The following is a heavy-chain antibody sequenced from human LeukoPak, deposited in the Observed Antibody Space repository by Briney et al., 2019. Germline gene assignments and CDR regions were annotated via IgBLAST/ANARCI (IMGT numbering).Heavy chain of an antibody. CDR3: ARDDTSGYLHIDY. Sequence: GGSLRLSCAVSGFTFSSYSMNWVRQAPGKGLEWVSSVSRTGDYIYYADSVKGRFTISRDNAKNSLYLQMNSLRAEDTAVYYCARDDTSGYLHIDYWGQGTLVTVSS. V-gene: IGHV3-21*06. D-gene: IGHD3-22*01. CDR2: VSRTGDYI. J-gene: IGHJ4*02. CDR1: GFTFSSYS.